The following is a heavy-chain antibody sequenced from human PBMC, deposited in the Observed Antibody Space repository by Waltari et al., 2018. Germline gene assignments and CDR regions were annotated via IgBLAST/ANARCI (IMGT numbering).Heavy chain of an antibody. CDR2: IIPIFGTA. Sequence: QVQLVQSGAEVKKPGSSVKVSCKASGGTFSSYAISWVRQAPGQGLEWMGGIIPIFGTANYAQKFQGRVTNTADESTSTAYMELSSLRSEDTAVYYCARDLGYCSGGSCYGGTDYWGQGTLVTVSS. CDR1: GGTFSSYA. V-gene: IGHV1-69*13. J-gene: IGHJ4*02. D-gene: IGHD2-15*01. CDR3: ARDLGYCSGGSCYGGTDY.